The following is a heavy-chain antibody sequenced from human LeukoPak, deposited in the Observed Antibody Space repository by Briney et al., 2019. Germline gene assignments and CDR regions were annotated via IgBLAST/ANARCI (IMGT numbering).Heavy chain of an antibody. Sequence: GGSLRLSCAASGFTFSSYAMHWVRQAPGKGLEWVAVISYDGSNKYYAGSVKGRFTISRDNSKNTLYLQMNSLRAEDTAVYYCARDGATRVGVAYYFDYWGQGTLVTVSS. CDR1: GFTFSSYA. D-gene: IGHD5-12*01. J-gene: IGHJ4*02. CDR2: ISYDGSNK. CDR3: ARDGATRVGVAYYFDY. V-gene: IGHV3-30*01.